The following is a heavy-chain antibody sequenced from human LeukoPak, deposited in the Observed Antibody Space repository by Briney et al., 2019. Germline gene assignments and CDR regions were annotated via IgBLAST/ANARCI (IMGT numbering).Heavy chain of an antibody. Sequence: PGGSLRLSCVASGFTFSNHWMKWVRQAPGKGLEWVANINHDGSEKYYVDSVKGRFTISRDNAKNSLYLQMNSLRAEDTAFYYCVRFHSGYWGQGTLVTVSS. V-gene: IGHV3-7*01. CDR1: GFTFSNHW. CDR2: INHDGSEK. J-gene: IGHJ4*02. D-gene: IGHD3-10*01. CDR3: VRFHSGY.